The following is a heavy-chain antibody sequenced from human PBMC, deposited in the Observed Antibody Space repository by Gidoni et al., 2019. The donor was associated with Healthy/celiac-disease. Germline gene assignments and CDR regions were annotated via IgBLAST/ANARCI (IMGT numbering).Heavy chain of an antibody. D-gene: IGHD2-15*01. CDR2: ISGTDDSI. Sequence: EAQLVEPGGGVVEPGGSLRRSCEASTCINYAMRWVRQTPGKGLEWVSGISGTDDSIYYGDSVKGRFTISRDDSKNPLYLQMDSLRVDDPAVYYCAKDWWSDAFHIWGQGTTVTVSS. V-gene: IGHV3-23*04. J-gene: IGHJ3*02. CDR1: TCINYA. CDR3: AKDWWSDAFHI.